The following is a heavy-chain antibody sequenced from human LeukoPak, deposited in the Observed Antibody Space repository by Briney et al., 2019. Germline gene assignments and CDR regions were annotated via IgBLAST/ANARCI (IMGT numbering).Heavy chain of an antibody. CDR1: GGSISSSSYY. J-gene: IGHJ4*02. D-gene: IGHD3-22*01. V-gene: IGHV4-39*01. CDR2: IYYSGRT. CDR3: ARQGYYDSSGYCPIPNFDY. Sequence: SETLSLTCTVSGGSISSSSYYWGWIRQPPGKGLDYIGNIYYSGRTYYNPSLKSRVTISVDTSKNQFSLKLSSVTAADTAVYYCARQGYYDSSGYCPIPNFDYWGQGILVTVSS.